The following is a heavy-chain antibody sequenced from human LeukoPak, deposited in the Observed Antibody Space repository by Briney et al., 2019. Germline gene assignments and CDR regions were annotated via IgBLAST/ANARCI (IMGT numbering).Heavy chain of an antibody. V-gene: IGHV4-39*01. Sequence: SETLSLTCTVSGGSISSSSYYRGWIRQPPGKGLEWIGSIYYSGSTYYNPSLKSRVTISVDTSKNQFSLKLSSVTAADTAVYYCATQLYSSSWGYWFDPWGQGTLVTVSS. D-gene: IGHD6-6*01. CDR1: GGSISSSSYY. J-gene: IGHJ5*02. CDR3: ATQLYSSSWGYWFDP. CDR2: IYYSGST.